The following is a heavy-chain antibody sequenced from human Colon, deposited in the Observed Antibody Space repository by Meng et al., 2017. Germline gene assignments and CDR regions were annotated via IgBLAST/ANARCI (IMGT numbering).Heavy chain of an antibody. CDR1: GYTFTTFD. CDR3: MTWSPGRGSP. V-gene: IGHV1-8*01. D-gene: IGHD2-15*01. Sequence: ASVKVSCKASGYTFTTFDINWVRQATGRRLEWMGWMNPTTGKTGYARKFQGRVTMTRDTSISTADMELSSLTSEDTAVYYCMTWSPGRGSPWGQGTLVTVSS. J-gene: IGHJ5*02. CDR2: MNPTTGKT.